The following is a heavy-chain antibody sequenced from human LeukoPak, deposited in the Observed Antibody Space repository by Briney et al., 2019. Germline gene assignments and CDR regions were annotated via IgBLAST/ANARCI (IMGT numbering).Heavy chain of an antibody. CDR2: INHSGST. CDR3: AIGSDGHDY. CDR1: GGSFSGYY. Sequence: PSETLSLTXAVYGGSFSGYYWSWIRQPPGKGLEWIGEINHSGSTNYNPSLKSRVTISADTSKNHFSLKVTSVTAADTAVYYCAIGSDGHDYWGQGILVTVSS. V-gene: IGHV4-34*01. D-gene: IGHD3-10*01. J-gene: IGHJ4*02.